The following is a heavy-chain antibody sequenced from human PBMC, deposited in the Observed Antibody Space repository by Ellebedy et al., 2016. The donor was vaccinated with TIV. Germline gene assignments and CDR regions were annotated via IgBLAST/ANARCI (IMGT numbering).Heavy chain of an antibody. J-gene: IGHJ3*02. Sequence: PGGSLRLSCAAPGFTFSRYWMSWLRQAPGKGLEWVAHIKFDEVEAYHADSVKGRFVISRDNARKSLFLQMNSLRVGDTAVYYCARDTVEVPGGDAFDIWGQGTTVIVS. CDR2: IKFDEVEA. CDR3: ARDTVEVPGGDAFDI. V-gene: IGHV3-7*04. D-gene: IGHD2-2*01. CDR1: GFTFSRYW.